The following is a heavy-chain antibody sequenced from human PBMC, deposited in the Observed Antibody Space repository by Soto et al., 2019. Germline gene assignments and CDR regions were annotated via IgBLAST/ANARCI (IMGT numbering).Heavy chain of an antibody. CDR1: GGSISSYY. CDR2: IYYSGST. V-gene: IGHV4-59*01. Sequence: SDTLSLTCTVSGGSISSYYWSWIRQPPGKGLEWIGYIYYSGSTNYNPSLKSRVTISVDTSKNQFSLKLSSVTAADTAVYYCARERGYDLYNWFDPWGQGTLVTVSS. D-gene: IGHD5-12*01. J-gene: IGHJ5*02. CDR3: ARERGYDLYNWFDP.